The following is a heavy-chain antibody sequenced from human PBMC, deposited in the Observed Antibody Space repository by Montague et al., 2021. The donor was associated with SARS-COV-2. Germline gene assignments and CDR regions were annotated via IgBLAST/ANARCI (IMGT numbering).Heavy chain of an antibody. CDR1: GGSITDRTYY. J-gene: IGHJ4*02. D-gene: IGHD6-13*01. V-gene: IGHV4-39*01. CDR2: INYSGTT. CDR3: ARHWGIAAGN. Sequence: SETLSLTCSVSGGSITDRTYYWGCIRQSPGKGLEWIGAINYSGTTYYNPSLKSRVTISLDTAKNQFSLKMTSVTAADTAVYYCARHWGIAAGNWGQGTLVTVSS.